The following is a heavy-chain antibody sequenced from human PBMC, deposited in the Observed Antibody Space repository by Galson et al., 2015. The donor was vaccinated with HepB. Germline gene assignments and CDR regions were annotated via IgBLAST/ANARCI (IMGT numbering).Heavy chain of an antibody. CDR2: IRYDGSNK. CDR1: GFTFSDYG. D-gene: IGHD3-16*01. V-gene: IGHV3-30*02. CDR3: AKGITTGRFGAYYNGMNV. J-gene: IGHJ6*02. Sequence: SLRLSCAASGFTFSDYGMHWVRQAPGKGLEWVAFIRYDGSNKYYADSVKGRLTISRDNSRSTLFLQMNSLRPEDTAVYYCAKGITTGRFGAYYNGMNVWGQGTTVTVSS.